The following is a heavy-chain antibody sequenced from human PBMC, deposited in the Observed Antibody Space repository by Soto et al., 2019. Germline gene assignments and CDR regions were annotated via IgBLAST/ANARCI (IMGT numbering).Heavy chain of an antibody. CDR2: ISYYGRDK. V-gene: IGHV3-30*18. CDR1: GFTFSNYG. J-gene: IGHJ4*02. D-gene: IGHD4-17*01. CDR3: AKDHLMTTVTTVGY. Sequence: QVQLVESGGGVVQPGRSLRLSCAASGFTFSNYGMHWVRQAPGKGLEWVAVISYYGRDKYYADSVKSRFTISRDNSKNTLYLEMNSLRAEDTAVYYCAKDHLMTTVTTVGYWGQGTLVTVSS.